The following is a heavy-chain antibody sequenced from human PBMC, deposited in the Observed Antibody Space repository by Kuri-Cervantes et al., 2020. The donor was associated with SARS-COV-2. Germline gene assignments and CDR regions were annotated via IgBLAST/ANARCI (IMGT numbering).Heavy chain of an antibody. J-gene: IGHJ4*02. CDR3: ATVIVSTMHYGASGYAFVN. V-gene: IGHV3-11*06. CDR2: ISSSRTHT. D-gene: IGHD4/OR15-4a*01. Sequence: GESLKISCAASGFTFSDHYMSWIRQAPGKGLEWVSHISSSRTHTDYADSVKGRFTISRDNAKNSLYLQMSSLRAEDSAVYYCATVIVSTMHYGASGYAFVNWGQGILVTVSS. CDR1: GFTFSDHY.